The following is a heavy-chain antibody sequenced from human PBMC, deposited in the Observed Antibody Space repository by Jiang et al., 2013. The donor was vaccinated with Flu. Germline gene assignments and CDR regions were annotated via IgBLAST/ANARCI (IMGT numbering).Heavy chain of an antibody. CDR3: ARYYEEYKSGSVGH. J-gene: IGHJ4*02. V-gene: IGHV4-39*01. Sequence: GPGLVKPTETLSLTCTVSGGSISSSRYYWGWIRQPPGKGLEWIGTVYYSGRPYYNPSLKSRVIISVDTSKNQISLNLNSVTAADTAVYYCARYYEEYKSGSVGHWGQGTLVTVSS. CDR2: VYYSGRP. CDR1: GGSISSSRYY. D-gene: IGHD3-3*01.